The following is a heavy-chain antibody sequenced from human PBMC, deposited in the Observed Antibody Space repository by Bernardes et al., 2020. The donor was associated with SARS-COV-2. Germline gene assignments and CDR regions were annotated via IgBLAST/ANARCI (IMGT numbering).Heavy chain of an antibody. J-gene: IGHJ5*02. Sequence: SEPLSLTCAVYGGSFSGYYWSWIRQPPGKGLEWIGEINHSGSTNYNPSLKSRVTISVDTSKNQFSLKLSSVTAADTAVYYCARGPELGHWFDPWGQGTLVTVSS. CDR1: GGSFSGYY. CDR3: ARGPELGHWFDP. D-gene: IGHD3-10*01. V-gene: IGHV4-34*01. CDR2: INHSGST.